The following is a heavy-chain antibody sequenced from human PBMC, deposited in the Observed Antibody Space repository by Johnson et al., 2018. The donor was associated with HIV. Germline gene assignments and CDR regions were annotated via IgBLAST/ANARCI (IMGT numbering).Heavy chain of an antibody. V-gene: IGHV3-33*06. CDR1: GFTFSNYA. D-gene: IGHD6-13*01. J-gene: IGHJ3*01. CDR3: AKRRGMRDGTKGTFDL. Sequence: QVQLVESGGGVVQPGRSLRLSCAASGFTFSNYAMHWVRQAPGKGLEWVAVIWYDGSNNYYADSVKGRFTISRDNSQNTLYLQMNSLRREDTAMYYCAKRRGMRDGTKGTFDLWGQGTKVTVSS. CDR2: IWYDGSNN.